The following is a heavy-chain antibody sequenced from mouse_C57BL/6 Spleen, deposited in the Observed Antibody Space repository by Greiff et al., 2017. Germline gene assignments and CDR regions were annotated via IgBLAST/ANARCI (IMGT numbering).Heavy chain of an antibody. Sequence: QVQLQQPGAELVRPGSSVKLSCKASGYTFTSYWMHWVKQRPIQGLEWIGNIDPSDSGTHYNQKFKDKATLTVDKSSSTAYMQRSSLTSEDSAVYYCARVGGYFDYWGQGTTVTVSS. CDR2: IDPSDSGT. V-gene: IGHV1-52*01. CDR3: ARVGGYFDY. J-gene: IGHJ2*01. CDR1: GYTFTSYW.